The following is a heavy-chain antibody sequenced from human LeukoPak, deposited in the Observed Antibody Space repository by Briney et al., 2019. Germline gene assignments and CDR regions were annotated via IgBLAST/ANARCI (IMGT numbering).Heavy chain of an antibody. CDR1: GGSFSGYY. Sequence: PSETLSLTCAVYGGSFSGYYWSWIRQPPGKGLEWIGEINHSGSTNYNLSLKSRVTISVDTSKNQFSLKLSSVTAADTAVYYCARGYYYDSSGYYRYWGQGTLVTVSS. J-gene: IGHJ4*02. CDR3: ARGYYYDSSGYYRY. V-gene: IGHV4-34*01. D-gene: IGHD3-22*01. CDR2: INHSGST.